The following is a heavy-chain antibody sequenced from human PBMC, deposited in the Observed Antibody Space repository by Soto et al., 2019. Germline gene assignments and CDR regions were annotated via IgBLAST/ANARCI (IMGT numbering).Heavy chain of an antibody. V-gene: IGHV4-59*08. Sequence: SETLSLTCTVSGCSISSYYWSWIRQPPGKGLEWIGYIYYSGSTNYNPSLKSRVTISVDTSKNQFSLKLSSVTAADTAVYYCARMGYYDILTGYPYLDYWGQGTLVTVPQ. D-gene: IGHD3-9*01. CDR1: GCSISSYY. CDR3: ARMGYYDILTGYPYLDY. J-gene: IGHJ4*02. CDR2: IYYSGST.